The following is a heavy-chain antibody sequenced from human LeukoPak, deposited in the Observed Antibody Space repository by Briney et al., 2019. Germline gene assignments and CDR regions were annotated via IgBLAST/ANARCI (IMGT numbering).Heavy chain of an antibody. CDR3: ARGPWRGLRFLDLKDDAFDI. D-gene: IGHD3-3*01. CDR2: IYYSGST. J-gene: IGHJ3*02. Sequence: SETLSLTCTVSGGSISSYYWSWIRQPPGKGLEWIGYIYYSGSTNYNPSLKSRVTISVDTSKNQFSLKVSSVTAADTAVYYCARGPWRGLRFLDLKDDAFDIWGQGTMVTVSS. CDR1: GGSISSYY. V-gene: IGHV4-59*01.